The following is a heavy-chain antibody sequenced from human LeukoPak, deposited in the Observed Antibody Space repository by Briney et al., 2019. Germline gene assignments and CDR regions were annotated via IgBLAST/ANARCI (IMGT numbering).Heavy chain of an antibody. CDR3: ARHMYSSSWSAAV. CDR2: ICYSGSS. CDR1: GGSISSYY. V-gene: IGHV4-59*08. D-gene: IGHD6-13*01. Sequence: SGTLSLTCTVSGGSISSYYWSWLRQPPGKGLEWIGYICYSGSSNYDPSLKSRVTISVDTSKNQFSLKLSSVTAADTAVYYCARHMYSSSWSAAVWGQGTTVTVS. J-gene: IGHJ6*02.